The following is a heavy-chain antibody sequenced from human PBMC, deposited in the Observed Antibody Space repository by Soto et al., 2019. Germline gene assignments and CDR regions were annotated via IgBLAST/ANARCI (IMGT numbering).Heavy chain of an antibody. CDR1: GGTFSSYA. CDR2: IIPIFGTA. Sequence: QVQLVQSGAEVKKPGSSVKVSCKASGGTFSSYAISWVRQAPGQGLEWMGGIIPIFGTANYAQKFQGRVTITADESTGTAYMGLSSLRSEDTAVYYCARGRITIFGVVIRRSYYYGMDVWGQGTTVTVSS. CDR3: ARGRITIFGVVIRRSYYYGMDV. J-gene: IGHJ6*02. V-gene: IGHV1-69*01. D-gene: IGHD3-3*01.